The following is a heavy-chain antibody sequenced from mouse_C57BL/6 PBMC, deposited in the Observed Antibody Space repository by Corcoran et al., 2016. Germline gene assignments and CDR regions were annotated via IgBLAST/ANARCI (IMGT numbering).Heavy chain of an antibody. V-gene: IGHV3-6*01. CDR1: GYSITSGYY. J-gene: IGHJ4*01. CDR3: ARSDYDGSSYEAMDY. Sequence: DVQLQESGPGLVKPSQSLSLTCSVTGYSITSGYYWNWIRQFPGNKLEWMGYISYAGSNNYNPSLKNRISITRDTSKNQVFLKLNSVTTEDTATYYCARSDYDGSSYEAMDYWGQGTSVTVSS. D-gene: IGHD1-1*01. CDR2: ISYAGSN.